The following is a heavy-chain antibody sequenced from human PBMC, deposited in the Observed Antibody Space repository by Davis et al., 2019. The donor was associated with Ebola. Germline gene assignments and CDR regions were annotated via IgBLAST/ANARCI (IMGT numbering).Heavy chain of an antibody. CDR3: ARVSGDIAAAGTYYGMDV. V-gene: IGHV4-59*01. J-gene: IGHJ6*02. CDR2: IYYSGFT. CDR1: GGSISSYY. D-gene: IGHD6-13*01. Sequence: MPSETLSLTCTVSGGSISSYYWSWIRQPPGKGLEWIGYIYYSGFTNYNPSLKSRATISVDTSKNQFSLKLSSVTAADTAVYYCARVSGDIAAAGTYYGMDVWGQGTTVTVSS.